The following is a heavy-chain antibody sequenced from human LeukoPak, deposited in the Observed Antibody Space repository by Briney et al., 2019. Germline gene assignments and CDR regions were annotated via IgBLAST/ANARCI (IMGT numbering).Heavy chain of an antibody. CDR2: IKEDGSKK. Sequence: GGSLRLSCAASGFTFSSYWMSWVRQAPGKGLEWVANIKEDGSKKYYVDSVKGRFTISRDNAKNSLYLQMNSLRAEDTAVYYCARLGQWLGDYMDIWGKGTTVTVSS. V-gene: IGHV3-7*01. CDR1: GFTFSSYW. J-gene: IGHJ6*03. CDR3: ARLGQWLGDYMDI. D-gene: IGHD6-19*01.